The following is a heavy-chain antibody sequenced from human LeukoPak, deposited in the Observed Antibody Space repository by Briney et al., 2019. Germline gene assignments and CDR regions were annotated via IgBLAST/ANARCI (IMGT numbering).Heavy chain of an antibody. V-gene: IGHV3-9*01. J-gene: IGHJ4*02. CDR1: GFTFGDYA. CDR2: ISWNSDTI. D-gene: IGHD3-10*01. Sequence: GRSLRLSCAAAGFTFGDYAMHWVRQAPGKGLEWVSGISWNSDTIGYADSVKGRFIISRDTAKNSLYLQMNSLRPADKPLYYRGIAGGLGSFHRNPYFAYWGPG. CDR3: GIAGGLGSFHRNPYFAY.